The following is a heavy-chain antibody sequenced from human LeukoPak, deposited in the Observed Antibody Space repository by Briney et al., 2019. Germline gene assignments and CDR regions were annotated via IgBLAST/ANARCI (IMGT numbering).Heavy chain of an antibody. Sequence: GGSLRLSCAASGFTFSSYAMSWVRQAPGKGLEWVSGISWNSGSIGYADSVKGRFTISRDNAKNSLYLQMNSLRAEDTALYYCAKDPHSSSWRYFQHWGQGTLVTVSS. CDR1: GFTFSSYA. J-gene: IGHJ1*01. CDR3: AKDPHSSSWRYFQH. CDR2: ISWNSGSI. D-gene: IGHD6-13*01. V-gene: IGHV3-9*01.